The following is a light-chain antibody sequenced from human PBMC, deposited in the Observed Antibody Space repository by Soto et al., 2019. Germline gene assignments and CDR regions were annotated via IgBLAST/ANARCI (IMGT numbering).Light chain of an antibody. Sequence: QAVVAQPPSASGTPGQTVTISCSGGSSNIKTNGVSWYQQVPGAAPKLLIYSNSQRPSGAPDRFSGSKSGTPASLAISGLQSEDEATYHCSTWDDSLNGLIFGGGTKVTVL. CDR1: SSNIKTNG. J-gene: IGLJ2*01. V-gene: IGLV1-44*01. CDR3: STWDDSLNGLI. CDR2: SNS.